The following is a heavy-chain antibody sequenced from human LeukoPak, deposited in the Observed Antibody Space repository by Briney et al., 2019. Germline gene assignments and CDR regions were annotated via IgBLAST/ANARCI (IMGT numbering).Heavy chain of an antibody. CDR3: ARHLVTYYDFWSGYPNWFDP. CDR2: IYYSGST. D-gene: IGHD3-3*01. Sequence: SETLSLTCSVSGGSISSTSYYWGWIRQPPGKGLEWIGSIYYSGSTNYNPSLKSRVTISVDTSKNQFSLKLSSVTAADTAVYYCARHLVTYYDFWSGYPNWFDPWGQGTLVTVSS. J-gene: IGHJ5*02. V-gene: IGHV4-39*01. CDR1: GGSISSTSYY.